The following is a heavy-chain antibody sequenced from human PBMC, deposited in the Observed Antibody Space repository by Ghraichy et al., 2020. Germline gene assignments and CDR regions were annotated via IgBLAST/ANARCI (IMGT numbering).Heavy chain of an antibody. CDR2: IYYSGST. Sequence: SETLSLTCTVSGGSISSGGYYWSWIRQHPGKGLEWIGYIYYSGSTYYNPSLKSRVTISVDTSKNQFSLKLSSVTAADTAVYYCARVGCSSTSCYNWRGNWFDPWGQGTLVTVSS. CDR1: GGSISSGGYY. CDR3: ARVGCSSTSCYNWRGNWFDP. V-gene: IGHV4-31*03. D-gene: IGHD2-2*02. J-gene: IGHJ5*02.